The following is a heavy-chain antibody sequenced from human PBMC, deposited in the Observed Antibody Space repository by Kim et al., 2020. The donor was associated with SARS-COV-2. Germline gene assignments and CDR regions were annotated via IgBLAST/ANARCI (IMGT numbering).Heavy chain of an antibody. CDR2: IYYSGST. V-gene: IGHV4-31*03. CDR1: GGSISSGGYY. D-gene: IGHD3-10*01. Sequence: SETLSLTCTVSGGSISSGGYYWSWIRQHPGKGLEWIGYIYYSGSTYYNPSLKSRVTISVDTSKNQFSLKLSSVTAADTAVYYCAREGYYGSGSYEGDYYYYYGMGVWGQGTTVTVSS. J-gene: IGHJ6*02. CDR3: AREGYYGSGSYEGDYYYYYGMGV.